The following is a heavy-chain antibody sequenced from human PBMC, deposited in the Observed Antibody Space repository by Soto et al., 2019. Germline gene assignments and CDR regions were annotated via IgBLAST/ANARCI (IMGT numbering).Heavy chain of an antibody. CDR2: IYYSGST. V-gene: IGHV4-39*01. CDR3: ARRPRGIAAAGAPFDP. D-gene: IGHD6-13*01. Sequence: QLQLQESGPGLVKPSETLSLTCTVSGGSISSSSYYWGWIRQPPGKGLEWIGSIYYSGSTYYNPPLKSRVTISVDTSKNQFSLKLSSVTAADTAVYYCARRPRGIAAAGAPFDPWGQGTLVTVSS. CDR1: GGSISSSSYY. J-gene: IGHJ5*02.